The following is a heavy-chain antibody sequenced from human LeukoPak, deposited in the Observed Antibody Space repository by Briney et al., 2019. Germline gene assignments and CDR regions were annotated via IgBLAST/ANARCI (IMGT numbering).Heavy chain of an antibody. D-gene: IGHD3-3*01. CDR2: ISGSGGST. Sequence: GGSLRLSCAASGFTFSSYAMSWVRQAPGKGLEWVSAISGSGGSTYYADSVKGRFTISRDNSKNTLYLQMNSLRAEDTAAYYCAKAPRRFLEWSDYWGQGTLVTVSS. CDR1: GFTFSSYA. V-gene: IGHV3-23*01. J-gene: IGHJ4*02. CDR3: AKAPRRFLEWSDY.